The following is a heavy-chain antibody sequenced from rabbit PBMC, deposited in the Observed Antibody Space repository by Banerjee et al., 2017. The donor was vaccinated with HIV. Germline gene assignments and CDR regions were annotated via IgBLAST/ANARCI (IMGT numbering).Heavy chain of an antibody. CDR3: ARDGSGGGAGAEFSL. V-gene: IGHV1S43*01. D-gene: IGHD4-1*01. CDR2: IYVTSGTT. J-gene: IGHJ4*01. CDR1: GFSFSSYCY. Sequence: QSLEESGGDLVKPGASLTLTCTASGFSFSSYCYMCWVRQAPGKGLELIACIYVTSGTTWYANWVNGRFTISRGTSLNTVDLKMTSLTAADTATYFCARDGSGGGAGAEFSLWGPVSMV.